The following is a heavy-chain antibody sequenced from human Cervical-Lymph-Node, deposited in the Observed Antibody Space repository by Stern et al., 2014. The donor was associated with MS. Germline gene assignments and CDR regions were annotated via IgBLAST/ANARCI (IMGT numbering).Heavy chain of an antibody. J-gene: IGHJ3*02. V-gene: IGHV1-46*01. D-gene: IGHD2-21*01. Sequence: QVQLGESGAEVKKPGASVKISCQASGYSFTSYSLHWVRLAPGHGLEWMCTVDSSDGSSSCPQKFQGRVTMTRDTSTSTVYMELSSLRSEGAAVYHCARDGIVVAISGAFDIWGQGTMVTVSS. CDR2: VDSSDGSS. CDR3: ARDGIVVAISGAFDI. CDR1: GYSFTSYS.